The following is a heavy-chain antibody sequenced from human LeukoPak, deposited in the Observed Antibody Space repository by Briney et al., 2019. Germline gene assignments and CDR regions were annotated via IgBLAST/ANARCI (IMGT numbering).Heavy chain of an antibody. CDR3: AVGCVYLRGGAEAFDI. D-gene: IGHD3-10*01. Sequence: PSETLSLTCAVSGGSISSSNWWSWVRQPPGKGLEWIGEIYHSGSTNYNPSLKSRVTISVDKSKNQFSLKLSSVTAADTAVYYCAVGCVYLRGGAEAFDIWGQGTMVTVSS. J-gene: IGHJ3*02. CDR1: GGSISSSNW. CDR2: IYHSGST. V-gene: IGHV4-4*02.